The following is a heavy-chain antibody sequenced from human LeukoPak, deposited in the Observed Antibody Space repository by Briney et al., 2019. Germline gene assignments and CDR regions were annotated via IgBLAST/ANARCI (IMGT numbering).Heavy chain of an antibody. CDR1: GFTFSSYA. CDR2: ISYDGSNK. V-gene: IGHV3-30*04. Sequence: GRSLRLSCAASGFTFSSYAMHWVRQAPGKGLEWVAVISYDGSNKYYADSVKGRFTISRDNSKDTLYLQMNSLRAEDTAVYYCARDDSSGYYSKGFDYWGQGTLVTVSS. CDR3: ARDDSSGYYSKGFDY. J-gene: IGHJ4*02. D-gene: IGHD3-22*01.